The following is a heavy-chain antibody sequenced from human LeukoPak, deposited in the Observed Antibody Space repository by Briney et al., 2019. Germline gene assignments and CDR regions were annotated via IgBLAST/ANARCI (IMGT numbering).Heavy chain of an antibody. CDR3: ARGRREMAYNWFDP. Sequence: GGSLRLSCAASGFTFSSYAMSWVRQAPGKGLEGVSAISGSGGSTYYADSVKGRFTISRDNSKNTLYLQMNSLRAEDTAVYYCARGRREMAYNWFDPWGQGALVTVSS. J-gene: IGHJ5*02. D-gene: IGHD5-24*01. V-gene: IGHV3-23*01. CDR1: GFTFSSYA. CDR2: ISGSGGST.